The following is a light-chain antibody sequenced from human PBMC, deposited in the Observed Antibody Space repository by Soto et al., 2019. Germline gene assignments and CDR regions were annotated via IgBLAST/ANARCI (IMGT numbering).Light chain of an antibody. CDR3: QQYHSYYPWT. CDR2: DAS. J-gene: IGKJ1*01. CDR1: QSISSW. V-gene: IGKV1-5*01. Sequence: DIQMTHAPCTLSASVVDRVTITCRASQSISSWVAWYQQKPGKPTKLLIYDASSLESGVQPRFSGSGSGTDFSLNINSLQPDDSATYYCQQYHSYYPWTFGQGTKWIS.